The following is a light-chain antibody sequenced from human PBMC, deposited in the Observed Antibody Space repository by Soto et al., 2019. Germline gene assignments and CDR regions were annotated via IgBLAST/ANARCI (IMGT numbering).Light chain of an antibody. CDR1: SSNIGSNS. J-gene: IGLJ1*01. CDR3: AAWDDSLNGFV. CDR2: ADN. Sequence: QSLLTQPPSASGTPGQMVSISCSGSSSNIGSNSVQWHQQLPGTAPNLLIYADNQRPSGVPDRFSGSKSGTSASLAITGLQSGDEADYYCAAWDDSLNGFVFGTGTQLTVL. V-gene: IGLV1-44*01.